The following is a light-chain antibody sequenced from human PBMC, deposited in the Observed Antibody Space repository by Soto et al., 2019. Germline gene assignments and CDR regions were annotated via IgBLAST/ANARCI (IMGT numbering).Light chain of an antibody. Sequence: EIGLTQSPGTLSLSPGERVTLSCRASQSLTTNYLAWYQQKPGQAPRLLLYGASNRATGVPARFSGSGSGTEFTLTITRLEPEDFAVYYCQHYGRSPLMFNFGPGTKL. CDR1: QSLTTNY. CDR2: GAS. V-gene: IGKV3-20*01. CDR3: QHYGRSPLMFN. J-gene: IGKJ2*01.